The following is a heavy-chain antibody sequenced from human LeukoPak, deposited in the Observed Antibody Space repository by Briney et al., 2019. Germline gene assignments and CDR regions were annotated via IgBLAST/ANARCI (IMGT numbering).Heavy chain of an antibody. D-gene: IGHD1-14*01. V-gene: IGHV3-15*07. CDR1: GFSFSDAW. CDR3: ANIPFTGLDY. J-gene: IGHJ4*02. CDR2: IRSKADGGTP. Sequence: GGSLRLSCAASGFSFSDAWMNWVRQAPGKGLEWVGHIRSKADGGTPDYIAPVKGRFTISRDDSKDTLYLQMNSLRAEDTAVYYCANIPFTGLDYWGQGTLVTVSS.